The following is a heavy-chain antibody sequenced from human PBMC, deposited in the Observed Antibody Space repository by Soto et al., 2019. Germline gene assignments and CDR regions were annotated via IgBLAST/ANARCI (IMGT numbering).Heavy chain of an antibody. CDR2: IYYSGST. J-gene: IGHJ4*02. D-gene: IGHD2-15*01. CDR3: ARSSGVRCYEY. V-gene: IGHV4-59*01. Sequence: LSLTCTVSGGSISSYYWSWIRQPPGKGLEWIGYIYYSGSTNYNPSLKSRVTISVDTSKNQFSLKLSSVTAADTAVYYCARSSGVRCYEYWGQGTLVTVSS. CDR1: GGSISSYY.